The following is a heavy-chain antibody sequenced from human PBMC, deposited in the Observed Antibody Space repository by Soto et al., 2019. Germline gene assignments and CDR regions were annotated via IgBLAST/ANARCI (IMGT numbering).Heavy chain of an antibody. D-gene: IGHD1-26*01. CDR2: VFYTGST. V-gene: IGHV4-30-4*01. CDR1: GGSISSGDSF. Sequence: QVQLQESGPGLVKPSQTLSLTCAVSGGSISSGDSFWSWIRQPPGKGLEWIGYVFYTGSTYYNPSLKSRVSISVDTSKTQFSLKRSSVTAADTAVYYCAKAGSLGYWYFDLWGRGTLVTVSS. J-gene: IGHJ2*01. CDR3: AKAGSLGYWYFDL.